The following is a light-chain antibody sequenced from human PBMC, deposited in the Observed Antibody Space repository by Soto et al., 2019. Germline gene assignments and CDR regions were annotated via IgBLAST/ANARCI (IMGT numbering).Light chain of an antibody. Sequence: QSALTQPASVSGSPGQSITISCTGTSSEGGGYNYVSWYQHHPGKAPKLVIYDVSNRPSGVSNRFSGSKSGNTASLTISGLQPEDEADYYCSSYTTSNTRQIVFGTGTKVTVL. CDR2: DVS. CDR1: SSEGGGYNY. J-gene: IGLJ1*01. CDR3: SSYTTSNTRQIV. V-gene: IGLV2-14*03.